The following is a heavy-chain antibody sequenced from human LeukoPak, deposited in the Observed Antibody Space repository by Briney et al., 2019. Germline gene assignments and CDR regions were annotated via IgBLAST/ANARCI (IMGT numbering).Heavy chain of an antibody. Sequence: GGSLRLSCAASGFTFNSYGMHWVRQAPGKGLEWVAVISYDGSNKYYADSVKGRFTISRDNSKNTLYLQMNSLRAEDTAVYYCAKPSLGYCSGGSCYSFDYWGQGTLVTVSS. D-gene: IGHD2-15*01. CDR3: AKPSLGYCSGGSCYSFDY. V-gene: IGHV3-30*18. CDR1: GFTFNSYG. CDR2: ISYDGSNK. J-gene: IGHJ4*02.